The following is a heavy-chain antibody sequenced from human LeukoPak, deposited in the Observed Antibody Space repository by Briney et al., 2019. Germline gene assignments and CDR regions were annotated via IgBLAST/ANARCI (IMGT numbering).Heavy chain of an antibody. Sequence: SETLSLTCTVSGGSISSSSYYWGWIRQPPGKGLEWIGSIYYSGSTYYNPSLKSRVTISVDTSKNQLSLKLSSVTAADTAVYYCARISRSWYSSYCYYMDVWAKGPTVTVSS. CDR2: IYYSGST. CDR1: GGSISSSSYY. J-gene: IGHJ6*03. V-gene: IGHV4-39*07. CDR3: ARISRSWYSSYCYYMDV. D-gene: IGHD6-13*01.